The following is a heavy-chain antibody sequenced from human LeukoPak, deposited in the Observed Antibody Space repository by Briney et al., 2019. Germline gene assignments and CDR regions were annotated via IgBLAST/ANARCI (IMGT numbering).Heavy chain of an antibody. D-gene: IGHD2-21*02. CDR2: ISAYNGNT. J-gene: IGHJ3*02. CDR1: GYTFTSYG. Sequence: ASVKVSCKASGYTFTSYGISWVRQAPGQGLEWMGWISAYNGNTNYAQKLQGRVTMTTDTSTSTAYMELRSLRSDDTAVYYCASKVVVTATQELDIWGQGTMVTVSS. V-gene: IGHV1-18*01. CDR3: ASKVVVTATQELDI.